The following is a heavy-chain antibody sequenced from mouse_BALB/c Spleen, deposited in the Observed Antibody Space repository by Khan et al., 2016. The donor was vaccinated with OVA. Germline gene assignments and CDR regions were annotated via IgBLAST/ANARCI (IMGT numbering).Heavy chain of an antibody. CDR3: VRGGKFAY. D-gene: IGHD1-1*02. CDR2: ISTNYGDA. J-gene: IGHJ3*01. CDR1: GYTFTDYA. V-gene: IGHV1S137*01. Sequence: QLQQPGAELVRPGVSVKISCKASGYTFTDYAMHWVKQRHAKSLEWIGVISTNYGDADYNQKFQGKASMTVDRSSSTVYMELARLTSEDSAIYYCVRGGKFAYWGQGTLVTVSA.